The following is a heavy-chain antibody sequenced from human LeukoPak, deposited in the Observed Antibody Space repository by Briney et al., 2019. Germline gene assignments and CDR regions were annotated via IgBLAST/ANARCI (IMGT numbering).Heavy chain of an antibody. CDR1: GFTFNSYA. Sequence: PGGSLRLSCAASGFTFNSYAVTWVRQAPAKGLDGVAGIGGSGGNTYYADSVKGRYTISRDSYKNTLYVQMNSLRVDDTALYYCPSNRVASTYRTLHYWGQGTLVTVSS. D-gene: IGHD3-16*02. J-gene: IGHJ4*02. CDR3: PSNRVASTYRTLHY. CDR2: IGGSGGNT. V-gene: IGHV3-23*01.